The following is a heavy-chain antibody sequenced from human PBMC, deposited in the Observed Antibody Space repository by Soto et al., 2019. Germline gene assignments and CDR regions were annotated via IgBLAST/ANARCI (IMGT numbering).Heavy chain of an antibody. CDR1: GLTFSSSA. CDR3: AKSLNINWKNWFDP. J-gene: IGHJ5*02. CDR2: ISDSGGRT. V-gene: IGHV3-23*01. D-gene: IGHD1-1*01. Sequence: GSLRLSCAASGLTFSSSAMNWVRQAPGKGLEWVSIISDSGGRTYYADSVRGRFTISRDNSKNTLYLQMNSLRAEDTAVYYCAKSLNINWKNWFDPWGQGTLVTVSS.